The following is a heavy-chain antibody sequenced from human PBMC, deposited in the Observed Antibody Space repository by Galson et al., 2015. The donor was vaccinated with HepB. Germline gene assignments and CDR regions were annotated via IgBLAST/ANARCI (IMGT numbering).Heavy chain of an antibody. J-gene: IGHJ4*02. CDR1: GFTLSSYG. Sequence: SLRLSCAASGFTLSSYGMNWVRQAPGKGLEWVSSISSSTSYIYYAASVKGRFTISRDNAKNSLYLQMNSLRAEDTAVYYSASGGREQQWLVRHFDYWGQGTLVTVSS. CDR3: ASGGREQQWLVRHFDY. CDR2: ISSSTSYI. D-gene: IGHD6-19*01. V-gene: IGHV3-21*01.